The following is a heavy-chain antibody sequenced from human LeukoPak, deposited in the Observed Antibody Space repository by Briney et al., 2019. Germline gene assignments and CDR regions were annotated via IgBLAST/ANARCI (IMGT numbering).Heavy chain of an antibody. J-gene: IGHJ5*02. Sequence: PSETLSLTCTVSGGSISSGGYYWSWIRQHPGKGLEWIGYLYYSGSTYYNPSLKSRVTISVDTSKNQFSLKLSSVTAADTAVYYCARVYYDILTGPRGFDPWGQGTLVTVSS. V-gene: IGHV4-31*03. CDR3: ARVYYDILTGPRGFDP. CDR2: LYYSGST. D-gene: IGHD3-9*01. CDR1: GGSISSGGYY.